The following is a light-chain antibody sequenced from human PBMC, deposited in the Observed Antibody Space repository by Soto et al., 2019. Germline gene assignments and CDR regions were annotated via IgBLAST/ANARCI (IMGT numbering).Light chain of an antibody. V-gene: IGLV1-51*01. Sequence: QSVLTQPPSVSAAPGQKVTISCSGSSSNIGNKYVSWYQHLPGAAPKLLIYDDNKRPSGIPDRFSGSKSGTSATLGITGLQTGDEANYYCATWDGSLSGVVFGGGTKLTV. CDR2: DDN. CDR1: SSNIGNKY. J-gene: IGLJ2*01. CDR3: ATWDGSLSGVV.